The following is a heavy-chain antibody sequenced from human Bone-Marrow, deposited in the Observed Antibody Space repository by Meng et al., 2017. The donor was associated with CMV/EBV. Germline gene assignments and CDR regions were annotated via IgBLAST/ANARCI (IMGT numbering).Heavy chain of an antibody. V-gene: IGHV1-2*02. J-gene: IGHJ3*02. CDR1: GGTFSSYT. D-gene: IGHD6-19*01. CDR3: AGPSAVGYSSGWTDAFDI. CDR2: INPNSGGT. Sequence: ASVKVSCKASGGTFSSYTISWVRQAPGQGLEWMGWINPNSGGTNYAQKFQGRVTMTRDTSISTAYMELSRLRSDDTAVYYCAGPSAVGYSSGWTDAFDIWGQGTMVTVSS.